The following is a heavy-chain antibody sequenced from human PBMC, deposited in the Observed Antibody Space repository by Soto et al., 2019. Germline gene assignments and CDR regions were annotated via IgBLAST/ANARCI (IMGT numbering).Heavy chain of an antibody. CDR3: AKIICTTNSYDY. D-gene: IGHD2-2*01. CDR1: GFTFGSYS. J-gene: IGHJ4*02. V-gene: IGHV3-23*01. Sequence: GSLRLSCTASGFTFGSYSMGWVRHAPGKGLEWVSAINGGGGTTNYADSVKRRFTISRDKSKNTMYLQMNILRGEDTGLYCCAKIICTTNSYDYWRQGTLVNVSS. CDR2: INGGGGTT.